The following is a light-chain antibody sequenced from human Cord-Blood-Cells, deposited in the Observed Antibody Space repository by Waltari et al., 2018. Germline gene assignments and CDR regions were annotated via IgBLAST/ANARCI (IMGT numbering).Light chain of an antibody. CDR2: DVS. J-gene: IGLJ3*02. CDR1: SSDVGGYNY. CDR3: SSYTSSSTFPWV. V-gene: IGLV2-14*01. Sequence: QSALTQPAPASGSPGQSITISCTGTSSDVGGYNYVSCYQQHPGKPPKLTIYDVSRRPSGVSNRFSGSKSGNTASLTISGLQAEDEADYYCSSYTSSSTFPWVFGGGTKLTVL.